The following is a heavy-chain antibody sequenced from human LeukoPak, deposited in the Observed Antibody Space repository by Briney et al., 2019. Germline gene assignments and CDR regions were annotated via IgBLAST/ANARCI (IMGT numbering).Heavy chain of an antibody. CDR1: GFTFSSYA. J-gene: IGHJ6*02. CDR3: AKGVVGCSSTSCLGYYYYGMDV. Sequence: PGRSLRLSCAASGFTFSSYAMHWVRQAPGKGLEWVAVISYDGSNKYYADSVKGRFTISRDNSKNTLYLQMNSLRAEDTAVYYCAKGVVGCSSTSCLGYYYYGMDVWGQGTTVTVSS. CDR2: ISYDGSNK. D-gene: IGHD2-2*01. V-gene: IGHV3-30-3*01.